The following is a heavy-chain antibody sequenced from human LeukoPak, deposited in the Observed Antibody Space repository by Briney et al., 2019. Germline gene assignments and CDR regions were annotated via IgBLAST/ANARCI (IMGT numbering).Heavy chain of an antibody. J-gene: IGHJ4*02. CDR3: AKSPGQIQLDYFDY. CDR1: GFTFNNYA. Sequence: GGSLRLPCAASGFTFNNYAMSWVRQAPGMGLEWVSTISGSGVTTYYADSVRGRFTIPRDNSKTTLYLQLDSLRPEDMAIYYCAKSPGQIQLDYFDYWGQGTLVTVSS. CDR2: ISGSGVTT. V-gene: IGHV3-23*01. D-gene: IGHD1-1*01.